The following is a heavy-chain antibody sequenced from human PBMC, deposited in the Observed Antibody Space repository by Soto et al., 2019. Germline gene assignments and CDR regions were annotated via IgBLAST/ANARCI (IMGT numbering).Heavy chain of an antibody. CDR3: ARPGIRFGNKMDV. J-gene: IGHJ6*02. CDR1: GGSISSGGYS. V-gene: IGHV4-30-2*01. Sequence: ASETLSLTCTVSGGSISSGGYSWSWIRQPPGKGLEWIGYIYHSGSTYYNPSLKSRVTISVDRSKNQVSLKLSSVTAADTAVYYCARPGIRFGNKMDVWGQGTTVTVSS. CDR2: IYHSGST. D-gene: IGHD3-10*01.